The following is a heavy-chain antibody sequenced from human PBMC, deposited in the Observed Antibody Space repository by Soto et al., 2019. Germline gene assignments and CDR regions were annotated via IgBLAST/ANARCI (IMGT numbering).Heavy chain of an antibody. CDR3: ARVPATGYCSSTSCYGGGWFDP. J-gene: IGHJ5*02. V-gene: IGHV1-69*02. CDR1: GGTFSSYT. CDR2: IIPILGIA. Sequence: QVQLVQSGAEVKKPGSSVKVSCKASGGTFSSYTISWVRQAPGQGLEWMGRIIPILGIANYAQKFQGRVTITADKSTSTAYMELSSLRSDDTAVYYCARVPATGYCSSTSCYGGGWFDPWGQGTLVTVSS. D-gene: IGHD2-2*03.